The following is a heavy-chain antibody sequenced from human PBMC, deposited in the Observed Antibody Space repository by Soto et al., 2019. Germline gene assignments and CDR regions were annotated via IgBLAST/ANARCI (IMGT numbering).Heavy chain of an antibody. J-gene: IGHJ4*02. Sequence: ASVKFSCKASGYTFTGYYMHWVRQAPGQGLEWMGWINPNSGGTNYAQKFQGRVTMTRDTSISTAYMELSRLRSDDTAVYYCARGWPHSSSPNFDYWGQGTLVTVSS. CDR3: ARGWPHSSSPNFDY. CDR1: GYTFTGYY. V-gene: IGHV1-2*02. CDR2: INPNSGGT. D-gene: IGHD6-6*01.